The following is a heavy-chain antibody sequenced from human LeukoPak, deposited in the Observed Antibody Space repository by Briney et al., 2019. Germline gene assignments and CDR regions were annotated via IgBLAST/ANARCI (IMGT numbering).Heavy chain of an antibody. CDR2: FYHGGST. Sequence: PSETLSLTCTVSGGSITGGGYSWSWIRQAPGKGLEWIGYFYHGGSTSYNPSLRSRVTISVDTSKNQFSLKLSSVTAADTAVYYCARLYGGNSGYYYGMDVWGQGTTVTVSS. V-gene: IGHV4-30-2*01. J-gene: IGHJ6*02. CDR3: ARLYGGNSGYYYGMDV. D-gene: IGHD4-23*01. CDR1: GGSITGGGYS.